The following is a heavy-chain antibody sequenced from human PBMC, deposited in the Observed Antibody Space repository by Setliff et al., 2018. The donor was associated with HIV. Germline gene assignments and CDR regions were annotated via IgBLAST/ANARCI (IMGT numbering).Heavy chain of an antibody. CDR3: ARVSITYWYSIPTFYYYYMDV. V-gene: IGHV3-21*01. D-gene: IGHD2-15*01. CDR1: GLTFSTYS. CDR2: ISSSSSYI. J-gene: IGHJ6*03. Sequence: GGSLRLSCEASGLTFSTYSMNWVRQAPGKGLEWVSSISSSSSYIYYADSVKGRFTISRDNAKNSLYLQMNSLRAEDTAMYYCARVSITYWYSIPTFYYYYMDVWGKGTKVTVSS.